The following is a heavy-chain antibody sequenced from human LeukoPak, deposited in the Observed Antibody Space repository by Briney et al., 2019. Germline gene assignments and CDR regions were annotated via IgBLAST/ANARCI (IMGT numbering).Heavy chain of an antibody. V-gene: IGHV4-59*08. CDR2: MYSSGST. CDR3: ARQEYSSGWYYFDF. Sequence: SETLSLTCTVSGGSIRSYYWNWIRQPPGKGLEWIGYMYSSGSTNYSPSLKSRVTISLDTSKNQFSLKLNSVTAADTAVYYCARQEYSSGWYYFDFWGQGTLVTVSS. J-gene: IGHJ4*02. CDR1: GGSIRSYY. D-gene: IGHD6-19*01.